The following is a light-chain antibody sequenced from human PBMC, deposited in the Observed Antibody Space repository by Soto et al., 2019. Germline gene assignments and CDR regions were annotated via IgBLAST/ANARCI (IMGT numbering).Light chain of an antibody. V-gene: IGLV2-14*01. CDR2: EVS. J-gene: IGLJ1*01. CDR1: SSDIGGYNY. Sequence: QPVLTQPASVSGSPGQSIAISCTGTSSDIGGYNYVSWYQQHPGKAPKLMIYEVSNRPSGVSNRFSDSKSGNTASLTISGLQAEDEADYYCSSYTSSSTYVFGTGTKLTVL. CDR3: SSYTSSSTYV.